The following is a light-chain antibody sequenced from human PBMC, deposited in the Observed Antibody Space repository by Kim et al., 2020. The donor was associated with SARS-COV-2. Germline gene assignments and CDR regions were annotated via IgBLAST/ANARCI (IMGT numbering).Light chain of an antibody. V-gene: IGLV6-57*03. CDR1: SGSIARNY. CDR2: EHS. J-gene: IGLJ3*02. CDR3: QSYDNTEWV. Sequence: NFMLTQPLSVSESPGKTVTISCTRSSGSIARNYVQWFQQSPASAPTTVIYEHSHRPSGVPERFSGSIDRSSNSASLTISGLKTEDEADYYCQSYDNTEWVLGGGTKLTVL.